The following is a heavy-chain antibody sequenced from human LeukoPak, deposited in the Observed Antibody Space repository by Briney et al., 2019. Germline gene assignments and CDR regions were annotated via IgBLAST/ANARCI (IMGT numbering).Heavy chain of an antibody. V-gene: IGHV3-30*01. Sequence: GGSLRLSYAASGFTFSNYAMHWVRQAPGKGLEWVSLISSGGTYEYYADSVKGRFTISRDNSKNTLYLQLNSLRAEDTAVYYCARDSTYYYDSGSSGPHYFDNWGQGTLVTVSS. J-gene: IGHJ4*02. CDR2: ISSGGTYE. CDR3: ARDSTYYYDSGSSGPHYFDN. CDR1: GFTFSNYA. D-gene: IGHD3-10*01.